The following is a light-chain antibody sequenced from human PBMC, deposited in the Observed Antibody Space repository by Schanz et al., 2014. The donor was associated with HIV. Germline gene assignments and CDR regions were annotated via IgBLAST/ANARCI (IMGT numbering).Light chain of an antibody. CDR2: GVF. CDR1: SNDIGSYTY. Sequence: QSALTQPASVSGSPGQSITVSCTGTSNDIGSYTYVAWYQQHPGKAPKVVVYGVFDRPSGVSNRFSGSKSGNTASLTVSGLQADDEADYYCSSYAATSNVLFGGGTKLTVL. V-gene: IGLV2-14*03. CDR3: SSYAATSNVL. J-gene: IGLJ3*02.